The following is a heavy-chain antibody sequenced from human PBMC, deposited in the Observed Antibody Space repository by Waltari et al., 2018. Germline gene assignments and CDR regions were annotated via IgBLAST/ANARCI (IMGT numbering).Heavy chain of an antibody. Sequence: EVQLVESGGGLVQPGGSLRLSCAASGFTFSSYSMNWVRQAPGKGLAWVSYISSSSSTRYYADSVKGRFTISRDNAKNSLYLQMNSRRAEDTAVYYCARRPRLYLSLDNWFDPWGQGTLVTVSS. CDR2: ISSSSSTR. V-gene: IGHV3-48*01. D-gene: IGHD2-15*01. J-gene: IGHJ5*02. CDR3: ARRPRLYLSLDNWFDP. CDR1: GFTFSSYS.